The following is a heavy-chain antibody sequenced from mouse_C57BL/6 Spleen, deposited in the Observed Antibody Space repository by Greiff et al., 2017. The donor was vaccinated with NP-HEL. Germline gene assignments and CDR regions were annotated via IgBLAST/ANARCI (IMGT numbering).Heavy chain of an antibody. Sequence: QVQLQQSGAELAKPGASVKLSCKASGYTFTSYWMHWVQQRPGQGLEWIGYINPSSGYTKYNQKFKDKATLTEDKASSTAYMQLSSLTYEDSAVYYCARERWLLGYWGQGTTLTVSS. J-gene: IGHJ2*01. CDR1: GYTFTSYW. CDR2: INPSSGYT. V-gene: IGHV1-7*01. CDR3: ARERWLLGY. D-gene: IGHD2-3*01.